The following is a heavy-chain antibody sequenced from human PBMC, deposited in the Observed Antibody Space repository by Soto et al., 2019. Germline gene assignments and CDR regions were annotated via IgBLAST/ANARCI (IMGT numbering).Heavy chain of an antibody. CDR1: GGSMSSYY. J-gene: IGHJ4*02. D-gene: IGHD4-4*01. Sequence: QVQLQESGPGLVKPSETLSLTCNVSGGSMSSYYWSWIRQPPGKGLEWIGYVYYSGSTNYNPSLMSRLPISVDTSKNQFSLKLSSVTAADTAVYYCASSANYHHFWGQGTLVTVSS. CDR3: ASSANYHHF. V-gene: IGHV4-59*01. CDR2: VYYSGST.